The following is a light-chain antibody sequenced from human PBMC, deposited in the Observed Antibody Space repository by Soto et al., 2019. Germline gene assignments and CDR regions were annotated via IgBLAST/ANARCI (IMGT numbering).Light chain of an antibody. J-gene: IGKJ2*01. CDR2: GAS. CDR3: QQYGRSPPFT. CDR1: QSVSSTY. V-gene: IGKV3-20*01. Sequence: EIVLTQSPGTLSLSPGERATLSCRASQSVSSTYIAWYQQNPGQAPRLLIYGASSRATGIPDRFSGSGSGTDFTLTISRLEPEEFAVYFCQQYGRSPPFTFGPRTKVEIK.